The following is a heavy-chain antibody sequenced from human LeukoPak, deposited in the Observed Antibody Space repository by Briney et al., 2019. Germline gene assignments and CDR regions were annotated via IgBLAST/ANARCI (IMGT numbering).Heavy chain of an antibody. V-gene: IGHV4-39*01. Sequence: SETLSLTCTVSGGSISSSSYYWGWIRQPPGKGLEWIGSIYYSGSTYYNPPLKSRVTISVDTSKNQFSLKLSSVTAADTAVYYCARLVVVPAAIRRFDYWGQGTLVTVSS. J-gene: IGHJ4*02. D-gene: IGHD2-2*02. CDR1: GGSISSSSYY. CDR2: IYYSGST. CDR3: ARLVVVPAAIRRFDY.